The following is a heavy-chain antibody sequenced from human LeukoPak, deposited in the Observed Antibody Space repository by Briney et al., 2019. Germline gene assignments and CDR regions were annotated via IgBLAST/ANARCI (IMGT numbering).Heavy chain of an antibody. CDR3: ARDPRTVRI. V-gene: IGHV3-11*04. J-gene: IGHJ4*02. Sequence: PGGSLRLSCAASGFTFSDNYMTWVRQAPGKGLEWLSYISGNGGVIQYADSVKGRFTISRDNAKNLLYLQMDSLRVEDTAIYYCARDPRTVRIWGQGTLVSVSS. CDR1: GFTFSDNY. D-gene: IGHD1-1*01. CDR2: ISGNGGVI.